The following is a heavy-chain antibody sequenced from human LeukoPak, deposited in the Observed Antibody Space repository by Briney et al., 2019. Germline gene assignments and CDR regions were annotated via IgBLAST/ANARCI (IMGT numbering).Heavy chain of an antibody. CDR2: ISSSGSTI. Sequence: GGSLRLSCAASGFTFSSYEMHWVRQAPGKGLEWVSYISSSGSTIYYADSVKGRFTISRDNAKNSLYLQMNSLRAEDTAVYYCARDYGGSSPFDYWGQGISVTVSS. CDR3: ARDYGGSSPFDY. CDR1: GFTFSSYE. J-gene: IGHJ4*02. V-gene: IGHV3-48*03. D-gene: IGHD4-23*01.